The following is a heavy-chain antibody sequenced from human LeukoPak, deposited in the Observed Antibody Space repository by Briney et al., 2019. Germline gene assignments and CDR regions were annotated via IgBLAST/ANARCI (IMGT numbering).Heavy chain of an antibody. D-gene: IGHD6-13*01. V-gene: IGHV1-69*05. CDR1: GGTFSSYA. J-gene: IGHJ3*02. Sequence: SVKVSCKASGGTFSSYAINWVRQAPGQGLEWMGRIVPIFGTTNYAQKFQGRVTITTDESTTTASMELSSLRSEDTAVYYCARDRGERGSSWSLPAHGFDIWGQGTMVTVSS. CDR3: ARDRGERGSSWSLPAHGFDI. CDR2: IVPIFGTT.